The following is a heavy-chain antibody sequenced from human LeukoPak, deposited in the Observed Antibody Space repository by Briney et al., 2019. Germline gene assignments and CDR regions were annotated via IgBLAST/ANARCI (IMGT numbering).Heavy chain of an antibody. CDR2: INHSGST. J-gene: IGHJ5*02. CDR1: GGSFSGYY. Sequence: PSETLSLTCAVYGGSFSGYYWSWIRQPPGKGLEWIGEINHSGSTNYNPSLKSRVTISVDTSKNQFSLKLSSVTAADTAVYYCARTGRGVSFDPWGQGTPVTVSS. D-gene: IGHD1-1*01. V-gene: IGHV4-34*01. CDR3: ARTGRGVSFDP.